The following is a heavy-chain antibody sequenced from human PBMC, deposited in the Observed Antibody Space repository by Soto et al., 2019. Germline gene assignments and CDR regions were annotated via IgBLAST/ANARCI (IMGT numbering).Heavy chain of an antibody. D-gene: IGHD3-3*01. CDR2: IIPINGTA. J-gene: IGHJ4*02. Sequence: GASVKVSCKASGGTFSSYAISWVRQAPGQGLEWMGGIIPINGTANYAQKFQGRITITADESTGTAYMELSSLRSDDTAMYYCATFSVRYAYRFLQWSFDLWGQGGLVTVSS. V-gene: IGHV1-69*13. CDR1: GGTFSSYA. CDR3: ATFSVRYAYRFLQWSFDL.